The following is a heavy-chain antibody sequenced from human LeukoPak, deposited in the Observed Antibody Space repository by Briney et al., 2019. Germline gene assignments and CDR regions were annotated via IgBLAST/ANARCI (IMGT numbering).Heavy chain of an antibody. CDR1: GGTFSSYA. D-gene: IGHD6-13*01. V-gene: IGHV1-69*13. J-gene: IGHJ1*01. Sequence: SVKVSCKASGGTFSSYAISWVRQAPGQGLEWMGGIIPIFGTANYAQKFQGRVTITADESTSTAYMELSSLRSEDTAVYYCARARGITAAGFPGESLQHWGQGTLVTVSS. CDR3: ARARGITAAGFPGESLQH. CDR2: IIPIFGTA.